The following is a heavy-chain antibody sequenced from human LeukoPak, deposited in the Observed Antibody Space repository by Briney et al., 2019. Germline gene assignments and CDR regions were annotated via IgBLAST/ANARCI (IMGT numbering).Heavy chain of an antibody. D-gene: IGHD6-13*01. V-gene: IGHV4-39*07. J-gene: IGHJ3*01. Sequence: SETLSLTCAVSGGSIRSNNHYWGWIRQPPGKGLEWIGNIYFNGNIAYNPSLQSRVTISVDTSKNQFSLKLRSVTAADTAVYYCARISSSNWYNERGAFDVWGQGTMVTVSS. CDR2: IYFNGNI. CDR1: GGSIRSNNHY. CDR3: ARISSSNWYNERGAFDV.